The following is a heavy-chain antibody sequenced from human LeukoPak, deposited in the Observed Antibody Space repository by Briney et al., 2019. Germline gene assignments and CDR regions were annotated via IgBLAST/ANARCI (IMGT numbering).Heavy chain of an antibody. J-gene: IGHJ3*02. CDR2: IHPGDSTT. CDR3: ARIRYSSSSRYLDI. D-gene: IGHD6-19*01. V-gene: IGHV5-51*01. Sequence: PGESLKISCEGSGYSFTSYWIAWVRQMPGKGLECMGIIHPGDSTTRYSPSFQGQVTLSADKSTNIAYLQWSSLKASDTAMYYCARIRYSSSSRYLDIWGQGTMVPVSS. CDR1: GYSFTSYW.